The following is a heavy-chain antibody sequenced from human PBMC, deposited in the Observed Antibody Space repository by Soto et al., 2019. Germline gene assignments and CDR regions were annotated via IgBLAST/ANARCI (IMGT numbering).Heavy chain of an antibody. J-gene: IGHJ5*02. V-gene: IGHV3-21*01. CDR1: GFRLSDHC. Sequence: PGGSLRLSCAASGFRLSDHCLHWVRPAPGKGLEWLSRISNSSTNIIYADSVKGRFTISRDNAKNSLYLQMNSLRAEDTAVYYCAREGLAARPGWFDPWGQGTLVTVSS. CDR2: ISNSSTNI. D-gene: IGHD6-6*01. CDR3: AREGLAARPGWFDP.